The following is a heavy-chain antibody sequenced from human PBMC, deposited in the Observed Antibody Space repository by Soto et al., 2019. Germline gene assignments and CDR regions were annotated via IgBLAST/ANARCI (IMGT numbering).Heavy chain of an antibody. J-gene: IGHJ4*02. CDR2: IGSSGVNK. CDR3: ARDRGAVTGDYFDY. V-gene: IGHV3-11*01. Sequence: QVQLVESGGDLVKPGGSLRLSCAASGFTFSDLSMSWIRQAPGKGLEWVSCIGSSGVNKYYAESVRGRFTISRDNAKNSLYLQMNSLRAEDTAVYYCARDRGAVTGDYFDYWGQGTLVTVSS. D-gene: IGHD6-19*01. CDR1: GFTFSDLS.